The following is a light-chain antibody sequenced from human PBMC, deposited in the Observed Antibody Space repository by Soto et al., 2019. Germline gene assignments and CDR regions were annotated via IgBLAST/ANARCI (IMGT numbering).Light chain of an antibody. Sequence: DXVMTQTPDSLALYLGERATINCKSSQIVLYSSNNKNYLAWYKQKPGQPPKMLIYWASTRESGVNDRFSGSGSGKDFTLTISSMQDEDVEVYYCQQYYSTPISCGGWTKVDIK. CDR2: WAS. CDR3: QQYYSTPIS. V-gene: IGKV4-1*01. J-gene: IGKJ4*01. CDR1: QIVLYSSNNKNY.